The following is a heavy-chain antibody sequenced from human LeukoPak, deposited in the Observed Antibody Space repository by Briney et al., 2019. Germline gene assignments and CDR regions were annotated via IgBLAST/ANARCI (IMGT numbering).Heavy chain of an antibody. V-gene: IGHV3-30*02. Sequence: PGGSLRLSCAASGFTFSSYVMHWVRLAPDKGLEWVAFIRYDGSNKYYSDSVKGRFTISRDNAKNTLNLQMNSLRAEDTAVYYCAKDPERWLQLRLGFSDWGQGTLVTVSS. CDR1: GFTFSSYV. J-gene: IGHJ4*02. D-gene: IGHD5-24*01. CDR3: AKDPERWLQLRLGFSD. CDR2: IRYDGSNK.